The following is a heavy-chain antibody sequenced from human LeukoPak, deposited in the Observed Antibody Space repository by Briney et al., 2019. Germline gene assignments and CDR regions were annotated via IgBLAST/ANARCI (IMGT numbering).Heavy chain of an antibody. CDR3: ARRERYCSSISCYGVDD. CDR1: GYSFTSYW. J-gene: IGHJ4*02. Sequence: GESLKISCKGSGYSFTSYWIGWVRQMPGKGLEWMGIIYPSDSDTRYSPSFQGQVTISADKSISTAYLQWSSLKASDTAMYYCARRERYCSSISCYGVDDWGQGTLVTVSS. V-gene: IGHV5-51*01. D-gene: IGHD2-2*01. CDR2: IYPSDSDT.